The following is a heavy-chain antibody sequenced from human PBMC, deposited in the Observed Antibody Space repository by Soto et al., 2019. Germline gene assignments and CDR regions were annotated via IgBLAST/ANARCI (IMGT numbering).Heavy chain of an antibody. V-gene: IGHV1-2*02. CDR1: GYTFTGYY. CDR2: INPNSGGT. J-gene: IGHJ6*02. D-gene: IGHD3-3*01. CDR3: ARGLLRFLEWLPLDV. Sequence: ASVKVSCKASGYTFTGYYMHWVRQAPGQGLEWMGWINPNSGGTNYAQKFQGRVTMTRDTSISTAYMELSRLRSDDTAVYYCARGLLRFLEWLPLDVWGQGTTVTVSS.